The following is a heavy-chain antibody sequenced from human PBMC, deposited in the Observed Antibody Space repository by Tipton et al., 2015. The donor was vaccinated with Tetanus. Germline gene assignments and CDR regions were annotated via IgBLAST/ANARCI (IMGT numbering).Heavy chain of an antibody. CDR1: GYTFTSYD. V-gene: IGHV1-8*01. Sequence: QLVQSGAEVKKPGASVKVSCKASGYTFTSYDINWVRQATGQGLERMGWMNPNSGNTGYAQKFQGRVTMTRNTSISTAYMELSSLRSEDTAVYYCARDKYCSGGSCYEDWFDPWGQGTLVTVSS. CDR3: ARDKYCSGGSCYEDWFDP. D-gene: IGHD2-15*01. CDR2: MNPNSGNT. J-gene: IGHJ5*02.